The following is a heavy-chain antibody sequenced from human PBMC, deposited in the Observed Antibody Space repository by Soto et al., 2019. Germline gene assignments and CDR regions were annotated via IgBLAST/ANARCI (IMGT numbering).Heavy chain of an antibody. Sequence: SETLSLTCAVYGGSFSGYYWSWIRQPPGKGLEWIGEINHSGSTNYNPSLKSRVTISVDTSKNQFSLKLSSVTAADMAVYYCARGFYGSGSPKYYFDYWGQGTLVTVSS. CDR3: ARGFYGSGSPKYYFDY. J-gene: IGHJ4*02. CDR1: GGSFSGYY. D-gene: IGHD3-10*01. CDR2: INHSGST. V-gene: IGHV4-34*01.